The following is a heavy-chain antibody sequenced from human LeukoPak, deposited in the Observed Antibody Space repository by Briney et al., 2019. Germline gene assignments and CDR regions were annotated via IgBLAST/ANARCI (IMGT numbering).Heavy chain of an antibody. V-gene: IGHV3-21*01. CDR2: ISSDSVYI. Sequence: GGSLRLSCATSGFTFSSHSMDWVRRAPGKGLEWVASISSDSVYIYYAESVKGRVTISKDNAQNSLHLQMNSLRAEDTAVYYCARPPYSSSWPFDYWGQGTLVTVSS. CDR3: ARPPYSSSWPFDY. J-gene: IGHJ4*02. D-gene: IGHD6-13*01. CDR1: GFTFSSHS.